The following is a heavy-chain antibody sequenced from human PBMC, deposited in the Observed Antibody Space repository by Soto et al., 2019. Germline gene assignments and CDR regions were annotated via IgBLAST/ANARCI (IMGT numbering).Heavy chain of an antibody. CDR3: ARTRPLITIFGVVSYFDY. CDR2: IKQDGSEK. D-gene: IGHD3-3*01. CDR1: GFTFSSYW. Sequence: PGGSLRLSCAASGFTFSSYWMSWVRQAPGKGLEWVANIKQDGSEKYYVDSVKGRFTISRDNAKNSLYLQMNSLRAEDTAVYYCARTRPLITIFGVVSYFDYWGQGXLVTVSS. V-gene: IGHV3-7*01. J-gene: IGHJ4*02.